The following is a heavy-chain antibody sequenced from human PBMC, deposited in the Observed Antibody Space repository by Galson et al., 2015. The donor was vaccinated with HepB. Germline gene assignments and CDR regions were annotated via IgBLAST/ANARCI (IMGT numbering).Heavy chain of an antibody. Sequence: QSGAEVKKPGESLKISCKGSGYSFTSYWIGWVRQMPGKGLEWMGIIYPGDSDTRYSPSFQGQVTISADKSISTAYLQWSSLKASDTAMYYRARDGIGDSSGYPFDYWGQGTLVTVSS. CDR1: GYSFTSYW. V-gene: IGHV5-51*03. J-gene: IGHJ4*02. CDR3: ARDGIGDSSGYPFDY. D-gene: IGHD3-22*01. CDR2: IYPGDSDT.